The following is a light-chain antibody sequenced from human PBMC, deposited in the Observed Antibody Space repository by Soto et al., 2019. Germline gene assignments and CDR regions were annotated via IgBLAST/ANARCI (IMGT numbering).Light chain of an antibody. Sequence: EIVLTQSPGTMSLSPGDRATLSCRARQSVTSTYLAWYQQNPGQPPRLLIYGASSRATGIPDRFSGSGSGTDFTLTISRLEPEDFAVYYCQQYDTSPWTFGQGTKGESK. CDR2: GAS. CDR3: QQYDTSPWT. J-gene: IGKJ1*01. V-gene: IGKV3-20*01. CDR1: QSVTSTY.